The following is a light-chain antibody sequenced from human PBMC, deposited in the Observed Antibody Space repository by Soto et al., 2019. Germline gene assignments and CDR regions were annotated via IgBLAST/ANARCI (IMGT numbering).Light chain of an antibody. CDR2: GVS. V-gene: IGKV3-15*01. J-gene: IGKJ5*01. Sequence: EVVMTQSPATLSVSPGERAILSCRASRSVNNNYLARYQQKPGQAPRLLIYGVSTRATDTPARFSGSGSGTELTLMISSLQSEDFAVYYCQQYENWPITFGQGTRLEIK. CDR3: QQYENWPIT. CDR1: RSVNNN.